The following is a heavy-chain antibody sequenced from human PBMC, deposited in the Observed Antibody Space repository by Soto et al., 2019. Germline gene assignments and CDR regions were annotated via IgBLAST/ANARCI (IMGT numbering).Heavy chain of an antibody. CDR3: ARVVAGTAMVIGSIDY. J-gene: IGHJ4*02. Sequence: VASVKVSCKASGYTFTSYYMHWVRQAPGQGLEWMGIINPSGGSTSYAQKFQGRVTMTRDTSTSTVYMELSSLRSEDTAVYYCARVVAGTAMVIGSIDYWGQGTLVTVSS. D-gene: IGHD5-18*01. CDR2: INPSGGST. V-gene: IGHV1-46*01. CDR1: GYTFTSYY.